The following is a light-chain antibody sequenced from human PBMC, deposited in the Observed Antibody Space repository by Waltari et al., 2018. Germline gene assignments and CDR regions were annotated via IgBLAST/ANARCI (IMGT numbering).Light chain of an antibody. CDR3: QQYNSYSLLT. V-gene: IGKV1-5*03. CDR2: KAF. J-gene: IGKJ4*02. Sequence: DIQMTQSPSTLSASVGDTIIITCRASQSISNWFAWYQQKPGKAPKLLVYKAFTLETGVPSRFSGSGSGTVFTLTISSLQPDDFATDYCQQYNSYSLLTFGGGTKVEIE. CDR1: QSISNW.